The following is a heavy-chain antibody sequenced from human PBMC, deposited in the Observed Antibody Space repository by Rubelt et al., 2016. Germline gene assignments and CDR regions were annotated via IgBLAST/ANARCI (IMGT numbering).Heavy chain of an antibody. CDR1: GGSFSGYY. CDR3: ARWRRDAFDI. J-gene: IGHJ3*02. Sequence: QPQLQESGPGLVKPSEALSLTCAVYGGSFSGYYWSWIRQPPGKGLEWIGEINHSGSTNYNPSLKSRVTISVDTSKNQFSLKLSSVTAADTAVYYCARWRRDAFDIWGQGTMVTVSS. V-gene: IGHV4-34*10. CDR2: INHSGST.